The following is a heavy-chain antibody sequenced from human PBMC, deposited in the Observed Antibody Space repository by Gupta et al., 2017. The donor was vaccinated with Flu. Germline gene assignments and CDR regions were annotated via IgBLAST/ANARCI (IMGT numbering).Heavy chain of an antibody. D-gene: IGHD1-26*01. CDR2: ISSSSSYM. V-gene: IGHV3-21*01. CDR1: GFSFRTYS. Sequence: VQLVESGGGLVKPGGALRLSCAAAGFSFRTYSMNWVRHAQGKGLEWVSYISSSSSYMYYAESVRGRFTISRDNAKNSVYLQMNSLRAEDTAVEYCARTWDTRDSSDYWGQGTLVTVSS. CDR3: ARTWDTRDSSDY. J-gene: IGHJ4*02.